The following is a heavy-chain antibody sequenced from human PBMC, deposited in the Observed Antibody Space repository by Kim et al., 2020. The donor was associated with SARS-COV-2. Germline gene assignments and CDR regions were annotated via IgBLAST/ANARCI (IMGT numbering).Heavy chain of an antibody. V-gene: IGHV3-30*18. CDR3: VKDATGATFGWFDP. CDR2: ISYDGSNK. CDR1: GFTFSSYG. Sequence: GGSLRLSCAASGFTFSSYGMHWVRQAPGKGLEWVAVISYDGSNKYYADSVKGRFTISRDNSKNTLYLQMNSLRAEDTAVYYCVKDATGATFGWFDPWGQGTLVTVSS. J-gene: IGHJ5*02. D-gene: IGHD1-1*01.